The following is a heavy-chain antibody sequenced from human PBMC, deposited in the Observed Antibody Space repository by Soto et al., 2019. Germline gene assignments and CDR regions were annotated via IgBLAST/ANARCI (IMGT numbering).Heavy chain of an antibody. CDR1: RITFTNYW. V-gene: IGHV3-74*01. CDR3: GTVFEH. Sequence: EVQLVESGGGSVQPGGSLRLYFVASRITFTNYWMHWVRQVPGKGLVWVARVDSDGRGTSYADFVKGRFTISRDNAKNTLYLQMNSLRVEDTAMYYCGTVFEHWGQGIPVTVSS. J-gene: IGHJ4*02. CDR2: VDSDGRGT.